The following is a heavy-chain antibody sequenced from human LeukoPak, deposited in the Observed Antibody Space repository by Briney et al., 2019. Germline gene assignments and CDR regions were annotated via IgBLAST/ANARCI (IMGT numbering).Heavy chain of an antibody. CDR1: GFTFSSYE. CDR2: ISSSGSTI. J-gene: IGHJ4*02. D-gene: IGHD6-19*01. Sequence: GGSLRLSCAASGFTFSSYEMKWVRQAPGKGLEWVSYISSSGSTIYYADSVKGRFTISRDNAKNSLYLQMNSLRAEDTAVYYCASYRDEQWLFDYWGQGTLVTVSS. CDR3: ASYRDEQWLFDY. V-gene: IGHV3-48*03.